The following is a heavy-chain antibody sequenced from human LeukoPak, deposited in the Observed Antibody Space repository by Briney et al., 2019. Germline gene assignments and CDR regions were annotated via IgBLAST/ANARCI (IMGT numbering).Heavy chain of an antibody. Sequence: PRGSLRLSCAASGFTFSSYSMNWVRQAPGKGLEWVSYISSSSSTIYYADSVKGRFTISRDNAKNSLYLQMSSLRAEDTAVYYCARLRPPSSGYYYAFDYWGQGTLVTVSS. D-gene: IGHD3-22*01. CDR2: ISSSSSTI. CDR3: ARLRPPSSGYYYAFDY. J-gene: IGHJ4*02. CDR1: GFTFSSYS. V-gene: IGHV3-48*01.